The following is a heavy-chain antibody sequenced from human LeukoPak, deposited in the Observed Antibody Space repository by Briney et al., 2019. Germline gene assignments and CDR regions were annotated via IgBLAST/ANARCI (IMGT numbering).Heavy chain of an antibody. Sequence: GGSLRPSCAASGFTFSSYAMHWVRQAPGKGLEYVSAINSNGGNRHYADSVKGRFSISRDNSKNTLCLQMGSLRVEDMAVYYCARARLKGSSSASYQYYYLDVWGKGTTVTVSS. V-gene: IGHV3-64*02. CDR2: INSNGGNR. D-gene: IGHD6-6*01. CDR1: GFTFSSYA. CDR3: ARARLKGSSSASYQYYYLDV. J-gene: IGHJ6*03.